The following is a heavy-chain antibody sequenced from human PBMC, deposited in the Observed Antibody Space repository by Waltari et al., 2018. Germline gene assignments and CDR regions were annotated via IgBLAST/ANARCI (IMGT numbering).Heavy chain of an antibody. D-gene: IGHD3-16*02. CDR2: INHSGST. J-gene: IGHJ6*03. Sequence: QVQLQQWGAGLLKPSETLSLTCAVYGGSFSGYYWSWIRQPPGKGLEWIGEINHSGSTNYNPSLKSRVTISVDTSKNQFSLKLSSVTAADTAVYYCARDLVGYMDVWGKGTTVTVSS. CDR3: ARDLVGYMDV. V-gene: IGHV4-34*01. CDR1: GGSFSGYY.